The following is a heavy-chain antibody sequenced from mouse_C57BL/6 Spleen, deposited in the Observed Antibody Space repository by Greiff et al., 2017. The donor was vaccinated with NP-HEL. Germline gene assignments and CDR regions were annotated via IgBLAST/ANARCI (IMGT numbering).Heavy chain of an antibody. J-gene: IGHJ2*01. V-gene: IGHV2-5*01. Sequence: VKLMESGPGLVQPSQSLSITCTVSGFSLTSYGVHWVRQSPGKGLEWLGVIWSGGSTDYYAAFMSRLSITKDNSKSQVFCKMNSLQADDTAIYYCAKEGWAFDFDYWGQGTTLTVSS. CDR1: GFSLTSYG. D-gene: IGHD1-1*02. CDR2: IWSGGST. CDR3: AKEGWAFDFDY.